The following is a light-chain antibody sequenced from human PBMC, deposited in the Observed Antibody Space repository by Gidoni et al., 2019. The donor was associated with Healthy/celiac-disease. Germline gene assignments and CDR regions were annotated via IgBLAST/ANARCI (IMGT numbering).Light chain of an antibody. J-gene: IGKJ3*01. CDR2: GAS. CDR3: QQYGSSPT. V-gene: IGKV3-20*01. Sequence: IVLPQSPGTLSLSPGERATLSCRASQSVSSSYLAWYQQKPGQAPSLLIYGASSRATGIPDRFSGSGSGTDFTLTISRLEPEDFAVYYCQQYGSSPTFGPGTKVDIK. CDR1: QSVSSSY.